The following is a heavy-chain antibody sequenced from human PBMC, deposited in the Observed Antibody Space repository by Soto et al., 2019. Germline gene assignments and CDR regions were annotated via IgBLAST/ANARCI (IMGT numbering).Heavy chain of an antibody. V-gene: IGHV1-69*15. J-gene: IGHJ4*02. CDR3: ARIPRYSFSTSGALDS. D-gene: IGHD5-18*01. Sequence: QVQLVQSGAEVRKPGSSVQVSCKASGGTFYTYTFSWVRQAPGQGLEWMGSITPIYPTTNYAEKFQGRLTVTADCSTNTAYMELNSLTSEDTAVYYCARIPRYSFSTSGALDSWGQGTLVTVSS. CDR1: GGTFYTYT. CDR2: ITPIYPTT.